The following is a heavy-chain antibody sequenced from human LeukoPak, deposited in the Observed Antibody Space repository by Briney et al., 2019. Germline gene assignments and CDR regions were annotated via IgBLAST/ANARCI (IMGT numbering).Heavy chain of an antibody. J-gene: IGHJ4*02. CDR2: ITNSGDNT. CDR1: GFTFRSST. CDR3: AKGGVRPVTTGDY. V-gene: IGHV3-23*01. D-gene: IGHD4-17*01. Sequence: GGSLRLSCAASGFTFRSSTMNWVRQAPGKGLEWVSTITNSGDNTYYADSVKGLFTISRDNSKNTVYLQMNSLRDEDTAIYYCAKGGVRPVTTGDYWGQGTLVTVSS.